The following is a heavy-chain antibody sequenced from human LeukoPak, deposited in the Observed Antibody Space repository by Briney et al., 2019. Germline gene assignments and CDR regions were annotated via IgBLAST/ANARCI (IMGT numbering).Heavy chain of an antibody. D-gene: IGHD3-22*01. CDR1: GFTFSSYS. Sequence: GGSLRLSCAAFGFTFSSYSMNWVRQAPGKGLEWVSSISSSNSYIYYADSVKGRFTISRDNAKNSLYLQMNSLRAEDTAVYYCARDGYYDSSNDFDYWGQGTLVTVSS. CDR3: ARDGYYDSSNDFDY. J-gene: IGHJ4*02. V-gene: IGHV3-21*01. CDR2: ISSSNSYI.